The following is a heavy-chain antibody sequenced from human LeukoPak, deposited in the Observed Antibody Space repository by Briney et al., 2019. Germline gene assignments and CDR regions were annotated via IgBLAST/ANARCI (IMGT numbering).Heavy chain of an antibody. CDR1: GFTFSSYA. D-gene: IGHD2-8*02. J-gene: IGHJ4*02. V-gene: IGHV3-23*01. Sequence: PGGSLRLSCAASGFTFSSYAMSWVRQAPGKGLEWVSAISGSGGSTYYADSVKGRFTISRDNSKNTLYLQMNSLRAEDTAVYYFAKDLVRRSIGYFDYWGQGTLVTVSS. CDR2: ISGSGGST. CDR3: AKDLVRRSIGYFDY.